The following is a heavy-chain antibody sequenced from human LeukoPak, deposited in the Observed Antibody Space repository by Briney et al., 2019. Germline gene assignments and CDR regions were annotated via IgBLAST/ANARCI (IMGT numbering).Heavy chain of an antibody. CDR3: AKGSTPFCSGGSCYFDY. J-gene: IGHJ4*02. CDR1: GFTFSSYA. V-gene: IGHV3-23*01. Sequence: GGSLRLSCAASGFTFSSYAMNWVRQAPGKGLEWVSAISGSGGSTYYADSVKGRFTISRDNSKNTLYLQMNSLRAEDTAVYYCAKGSTPFCSGGSCYFDYWGQGTLVTVSS. CDR2: ISGSGGST. D-gene: IGHD2-15*01.